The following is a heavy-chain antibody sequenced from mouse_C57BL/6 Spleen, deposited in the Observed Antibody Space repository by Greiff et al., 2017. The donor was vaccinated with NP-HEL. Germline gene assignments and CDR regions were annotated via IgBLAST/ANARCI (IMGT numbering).Heavy chain of an antibody. D-gene: IGHD1-1*01. CDR2: INPNYGTT. CDR1: GYSFTDYN. CDR3: ARGSYGSSYEDAMDY. J-gene: IGHJ4*01. V-gene: IGHV1-39*01. Sequence: EVQLQQSGPELVKPGASVKISCKASGYSFTDYNMNWVKQSNGKSLEWIGVINPNYGTTSYNQKFKGKATLTVDQSSSTAYVQLNSLTSEDSAVYYCARGSYGSSYEDAMDYWGQGTSVTVSS.